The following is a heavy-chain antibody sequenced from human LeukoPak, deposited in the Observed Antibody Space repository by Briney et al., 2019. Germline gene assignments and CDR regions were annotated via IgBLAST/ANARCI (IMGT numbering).Heavy chain of an antibody. J-gene: IGHJ4*02. V-gene: IGHV4-39*01. CDR1: AGSISSSSYY. D-gene: IGHD4-17*01. CDR2: IYYSGRS. CDR3: ARWLGDYGIED. Sequence: KPSETLSLTCTVSAGSISSSSYYWGWIRQSPGKGREWIGSIYYSGRSYYEPSLKSRVTIFVDTSKNQFYLTLNSVTAADTAVYYCARWLGDYGIEDWGRGTVVSVSS.